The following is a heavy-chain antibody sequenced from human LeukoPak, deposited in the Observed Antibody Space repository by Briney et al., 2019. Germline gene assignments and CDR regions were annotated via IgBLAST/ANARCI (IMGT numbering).Heavy chain of an antibody. Sequence: GGSLRLSCAASGFTFSTYAMNWVRQAPGKGLEWVSSISSSSTYIYDADSVKGRFTISRDKSKNTLYLQMNSLRAEDTAVYYCARGRFGELSVATFDIWGQGTMVTVSS. CDR2: ISSSSTYI. J-gene: IGHJ3*02. V-gene: IGHV3-21*01. CDR1: GFTFSTYA. CDR3: ARGRFGELSVATFDI. D-gene: IGHD3-10*01.